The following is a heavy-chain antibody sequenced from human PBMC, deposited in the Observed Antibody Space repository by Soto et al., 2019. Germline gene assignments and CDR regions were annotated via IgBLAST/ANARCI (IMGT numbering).Heavy chain of an antibody. Sequence: EVQLVETRGGLIQPGGSLRLSCAASGFTVSNTYMTWVRQPPGKGLECVSVIYTAVGTNYADSVKGRFIISRDNSKNTLYLQMNSLRAEDTAVYYCARALPVAKGGFDPWGQGTLVTVSS. CDR2: IYTAVGT. J-gene: IGHJ5*02. CDR1: GFTVSNTY. V-gene: IGHV3-53*02. CDR3: ARALPVAKGGFDP. D-gene: IGHD2-2*01.